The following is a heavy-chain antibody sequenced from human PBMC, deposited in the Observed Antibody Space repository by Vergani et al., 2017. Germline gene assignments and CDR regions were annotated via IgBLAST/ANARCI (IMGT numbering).Heavy chain of an antibody. CDR3: AREYSYGITYYYYYYMDV. CDR2: IYYSGST. CDR1: GGSISSYY. D-gene: IGHD5-18*01. J-gene: IGHJ6*03. V-gene: IGHV4-59*12. Sequence: QVQLQQWGAGLLKPSETLSLTCAVSGGSISSYYWSWIRQPPGKGLEWIGYIYYSGSTNYNPSLKSRVTISVDTSKNQFSLKLSSVTAADTAVYYCAREYSYGITYYYYYYMDVWGKGTTVTVSS.